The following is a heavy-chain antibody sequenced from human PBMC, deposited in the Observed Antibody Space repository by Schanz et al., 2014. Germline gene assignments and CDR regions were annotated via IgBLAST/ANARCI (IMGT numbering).Heavy chain of an antibody. CDR1: GFSVGNKY. J-gene: IGHJ5*02. CDR3: ARAGYDADNWFDP. V-gene: IGHV3-66*01. Sequence: EVQLVESGGGLVQPGGSLRLSCTASGFSVGNKYMNWVRQAPGKGLEWVSFIYIGGNTYYADSVKGRFTISRDNSKNTLYLQMSSLRAEDTAVYYCARAGYDADNWFDPWGQGTLVTVSS. CDR2: IYIGGNT. D-gene: IGHD2-2*01.